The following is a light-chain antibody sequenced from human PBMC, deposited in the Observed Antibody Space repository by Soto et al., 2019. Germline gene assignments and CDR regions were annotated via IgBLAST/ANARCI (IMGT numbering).Light chain of an antibody. CDR1: SSNIGRNT. CDR2: SNI. CDR3: AAWDDRLKVVL. J-gene: IGLJ2*01. V-gene: IGLV1-44*01. Sequence: QPVLTQPPSAXXXPGQTVTISCSGSSSNIGRNTVTWFQKLPGAAPKLLIHSNIQRPSGVPDRLSGSKSGTSASLAISGLQSDDEADYYCAAWDDRLKVVLFGGGTKLTVL.